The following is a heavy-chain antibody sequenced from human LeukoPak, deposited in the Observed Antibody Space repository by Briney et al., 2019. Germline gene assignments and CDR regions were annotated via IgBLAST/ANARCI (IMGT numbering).Heavy chain of an antibody. V-gene: IGHV1-18*01. CDR2: ISAYNGNT. D-gene: IGHD3-10*01. J-gene: IGHJ5*02. Sequence: ASVKVSCKASGYTFTSYGISWVRQAPGQGLEWMGWISAYNGNTHSAQKLQGRVTRTTGTSASIAYMELRSLRSDDTAVYYCARDWYGVTQRFDPWGQGTLVTVSS. CDR3: ARDWYGVTQRFDP. CDR1: GYTFTSYG.